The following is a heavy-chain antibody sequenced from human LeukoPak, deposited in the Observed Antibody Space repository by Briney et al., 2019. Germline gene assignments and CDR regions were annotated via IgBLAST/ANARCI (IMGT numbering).Heavy chain of an antibody. J-gene: IGHJ4*02. CDR2: ISGDGGST. Sequence: GGSLRLSCAASGFTFDDYAMHWVRQAPGKGLEWVSLISGDGGSTYYADSVKGRFTISRDNSKNFLYLQMNSLRTEDTALYYCAKDMTGIAAAGNGGDYWGQGTLVTVSS. CDR3: AKDMTGIAAAGNGGDY. CDR1: GFTFDDYA. V-gene: IGHV3-43*02. D-gene: IGHD6-13*01.